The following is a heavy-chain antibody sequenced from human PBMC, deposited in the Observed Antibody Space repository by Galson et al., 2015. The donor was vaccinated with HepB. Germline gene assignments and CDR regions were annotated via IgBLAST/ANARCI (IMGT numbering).Heavy chain of an antibody. V-gene: IGHV1-18*04. Sequence: SVKVSCKASGYTFTSYGISWVRQAPGQGLEWMGWISAYNGNTNYAQKLQGRVTMTTDTSTSTAYMELRSLRSEDAAVYYCARDLAVLGYCSGGSCYSLDYWGQGTLVTVSS. J-gene: IGHJ4*02. D-gene: IGHD2-15*01. CDR1: GYTFTSYG. CDR2: ISAYNGNT. CDR3: ARDLAVLGYCSGGSCYSLDY.